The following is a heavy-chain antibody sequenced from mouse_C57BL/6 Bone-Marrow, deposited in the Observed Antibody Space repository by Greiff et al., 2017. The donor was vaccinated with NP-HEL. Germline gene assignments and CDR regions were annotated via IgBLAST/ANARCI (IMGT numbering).Heavy chain of an antibody. D-gene: IGHD2-1*01. CDR1: GFTFSSYG. V-gene: IGHV5-6*01. CDR2: ISSGGSYT. J-gene: IGHJ4*01. CDR3: ARQKVYYGNYGYAMDY. Sequence: EVNVVESGGDLVKPGGSLKLSCAASGFTFSSYGMSWVRQTPDKRLEWVATISSGGSYTYYPDSVKGRFTISRDNAKNTLYLQMSSLKSEDTAMYYCARQKVYYGNYGYAMDYWGQGTSVTVSS.